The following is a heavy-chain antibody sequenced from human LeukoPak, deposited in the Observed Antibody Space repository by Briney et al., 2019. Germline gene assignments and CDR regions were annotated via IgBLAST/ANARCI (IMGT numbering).Heavy chain of an antibody. J-gene: IGHJ4*02. CDR2: IYYSGST. CDR1: GGSISSSSYY. D-gene: IGHD3-10*01. Sequence: SETLSLTCTVSGGSISSSSYYWGWIRQPPGKGLEWIGSIYYSGSTYYNPSLKNRVTISVDTSKNQFSLKLSSVTAADTAVYYCASFFGELSSGYFDYWGQGTLVTVSS. CDR3: ASFFGELSSGYFDY. V-gene: IGHV4-39*07.